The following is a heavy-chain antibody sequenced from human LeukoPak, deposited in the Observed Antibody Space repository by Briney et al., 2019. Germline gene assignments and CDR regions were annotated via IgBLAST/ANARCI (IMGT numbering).Heavy chain of an antibody. CDR1: GFTFDDYG. CDR3: ARSRDNYYYYGMDV. J-gene: IGHJ6*02. Sequence: GGSLRLSCAASGFTFDDYGMSWVRQAPGKGLEWVSGINWNGGSTGYADSVKGRSTISRDNAKNSLYLQTNSLRAEDTALYHCARSRDNYYYYGMDVWGQGTTVTVSS. D-gene: IGHD2-2*01. CDR2: INWNGGST. V-gene: IGHV3-20*01.